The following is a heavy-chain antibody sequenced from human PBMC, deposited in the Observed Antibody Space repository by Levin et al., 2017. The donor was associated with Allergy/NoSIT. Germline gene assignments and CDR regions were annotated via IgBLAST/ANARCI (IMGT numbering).Heavy chain of an antibody. Sequence: SGGSLRLSCAASGFTFSSYWMSWVRQAPGKGLEWVANINEDGSDKYYVDSVKGRFTISRDNAKNSLYLQMNSLRGEDTAVYFCGRGAEPGTVDSWGQGTLVTVSS. D-gene: IGHD6-13*01. CDR1: GFTFSSYW. CDR2: INEDGSDK. J-gene: IGHJ5*01. V-gene: IGHV3-7*01. CDR3: GRGAEPGTVDS.